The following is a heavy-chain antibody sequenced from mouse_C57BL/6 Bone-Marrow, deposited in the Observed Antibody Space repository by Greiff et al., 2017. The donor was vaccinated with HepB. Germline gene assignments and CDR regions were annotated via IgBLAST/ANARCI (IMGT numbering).Heavy chain of an antibody. Sequence: VKVVESGPGLVQPSQSLSITCTVSGFSLTSYGVHWVRQSPGKGLEWLGVIWSGGSTDYNAAFISRLSISKDNSKSQVFFKMNSLQADDTAIYYCARNYGDDGYPAWFAYWGQGTLVTVSA. CDR3: ARNYGDDGYPAWFAY. D-gene: IGHD2-3*01. J-gene: IGHJ3*01. CDR2: IWSGGST. CDR1: GFSLTSYG. V-gene: IGHV2-2*01.